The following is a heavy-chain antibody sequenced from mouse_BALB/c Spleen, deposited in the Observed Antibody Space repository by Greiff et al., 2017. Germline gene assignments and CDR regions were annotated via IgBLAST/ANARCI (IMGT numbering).Heavy chain of an antibody. CDR3: ARDGGYYEAY. CDR1: GFNIKDYY. V-gene: IGHV14-1*02. Sequence: VQLKQSGAELVRPGALVKLSCKASGFNIKDYYMHWVKQRPEQGLEWIGWIDPENGNTIYDPKFQGKASITADTSSNTAYLQLSSLTSEDTAVYYCARDGGYYEAYWGQGTLVTVSA. J-gene: IGHJ3*01. CDR2: IDPENGNT. D-gene: IGHD2-3*01.